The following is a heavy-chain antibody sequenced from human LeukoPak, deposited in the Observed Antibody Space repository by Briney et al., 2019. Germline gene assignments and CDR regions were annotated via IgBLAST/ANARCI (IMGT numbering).Heavy chain of an antibody. Sequence: GRSLRLSCAASGFTFSSYSMNWVRQAPGKGLEWVSSISSSSSYIYYADSVKGLFTISRDNAKNSLYLQMNSLRAEDTAVYYCARCDIVVVPAAMTVYYYYGMDVWGQGTTVTVSS. CDR3: ARCDIVVVPAAMTVYYYYGMDV. CDR1: GFTFSSYS. V-gene: IGHV3-21*01. J-gene: IGHJ6*02. D-gene: IGHD2-2*01. CDR2: ISSSSSYI.